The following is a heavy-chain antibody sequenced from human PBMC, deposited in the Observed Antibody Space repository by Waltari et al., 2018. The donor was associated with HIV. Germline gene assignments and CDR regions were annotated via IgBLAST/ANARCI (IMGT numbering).Heavy chain of an antibody. CDR3: VGHFWHFNL. V-gene: IGHV3-7*01. Sequence: EVQVVESGGGLVQPGGSLRLSCAASGFAFSNYWMNWARQAPGKGLGWVAMIKSDGSEKYYVDSVKGRFIISRDNTKNSLYLQMNSLRAEDTALYYCVGHFWHFNLWGRGTLVTVSS. J-gene: IGHJ2*01. CDR1: GFAFSNYW. CDR2: IKSDGSEK.